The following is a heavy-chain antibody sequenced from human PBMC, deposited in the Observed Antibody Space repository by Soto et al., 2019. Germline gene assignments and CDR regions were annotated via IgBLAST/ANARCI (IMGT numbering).Heavy chain of an antibody. CDR1: GFTLSNYA. CDR3: AKVITGTKGVFDY. D-gene: IGHD1-20*01. J-gene: IGHJ4*02. V-gene: IGHV3-23*01. CDR2: ISGGSIST. Sequence: PGGSLRLSCAASGFTLSNYAMSWVRQAPWKGLEWVSAISGGSISTYYADSVKGRFTISRDNSKNTLYLQMNTLRAEDTAIYYCAKVITGTKGVFDYWGQGTLVTVSS.